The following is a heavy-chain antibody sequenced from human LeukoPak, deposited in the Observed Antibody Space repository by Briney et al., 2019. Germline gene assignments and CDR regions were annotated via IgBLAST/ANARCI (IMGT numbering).Heavy chain of an antibody. CDR1: GGSISSGGYS. V-gene: IGHV4-30-2*03. CDR3: ASLITVAGRPYFDY. J-gene: IGHJ4*02. Sequence: SQTLSLTCAVSGGSISSGGYSWTWIRQPPGKGLEWIGEINHTGSTYYNPSLKSRVTISVDTSKNQFSLRLSSMTAADTSVYYCASLITVAGRPYFDYWGQGTLVTVSS. CDR2: INHTGST. D-gene: IGHD6-19*01.